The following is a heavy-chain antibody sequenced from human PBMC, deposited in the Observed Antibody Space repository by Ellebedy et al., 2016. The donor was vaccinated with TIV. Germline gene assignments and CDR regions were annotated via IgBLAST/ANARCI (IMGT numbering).Heavy chain of an antibody. J-gene: IGHJ3*02. D-gene: IGHD6-19*01. CDR1: RYTFSNYY. V-gene: IGHV1-46*01. CDR2: INPGGGGT. Sequence: ASVKVSXXASRYTFSNYYMHWVRQVPGQGLEWLGIINPGGGGTTYAQKFQGRVTMTSDTSTSTVYMELSSLRSEDTAVYYCARDCIDLHRSGWQGDFDIWGQGTMVTVSS. CDR3: ARDCIDLHRSGWQGDFDI.